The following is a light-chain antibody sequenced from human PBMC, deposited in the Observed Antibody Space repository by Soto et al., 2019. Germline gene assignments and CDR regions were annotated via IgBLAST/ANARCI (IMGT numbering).Light chain of an antibody. V-gene: IGKV1-39*01. CDR1: QSISNY. CDR3: QQSYRNPIT. CDR2: AAS. Sequence: DIQMSQSASSLPAYVRDRVTISGRASQSISNYLNWYQQKPGKAPNLLIHAASSLQSGVPPRFSGSGSGTDFTLTISSLQPEDFATYFCQQSYRNPITFGQGTRLEI. J-gene: IGKJ5*01.